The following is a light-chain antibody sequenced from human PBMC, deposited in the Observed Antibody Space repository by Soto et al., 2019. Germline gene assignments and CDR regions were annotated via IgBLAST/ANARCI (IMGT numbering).Light chain of an antibody. CDR2: DAS. Sequence: VMTQSPFTLSFSPGDTPTLSCSSRQRVSSHLAWYEKKPGQSPRLLIYDASNRATGIPARFSGSGSATEFTLTISGLQPADFAVYSCQPYGISLFTFGRGTKVDIK. CDR1: QRVSSH. V-gene: IGKV3D-15*01. CDR3: QPYGISLFT. J-gene: IGKJ3*01.